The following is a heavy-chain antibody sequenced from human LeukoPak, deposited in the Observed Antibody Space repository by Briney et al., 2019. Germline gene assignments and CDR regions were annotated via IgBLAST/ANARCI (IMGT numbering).Heavy chain of an antibody. CDR3: ARVLPSKDIVVVVAAPEAFDI. Sequence: SETLSLTCTVSGVSISSYYWSWIRQPPGKGLEWIGYIYYSGSTNYNPSLKSRVTISVDTSKNQFSLKLSSVTAADTAVYYCARVLPSKDIVVVVAAPEAFDIWGQGTMVTVSS. J-gene: IGHJ3*02. CDR1: GVSISSYY. V-gene: IGHV4-59*01. D-gene: IGHD2-15*01. CDR2: IYYSGST.